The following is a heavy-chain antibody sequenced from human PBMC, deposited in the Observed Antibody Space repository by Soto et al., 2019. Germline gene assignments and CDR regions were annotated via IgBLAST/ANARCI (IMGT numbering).Heavy chain of an antibody. J-gene: IGHJ4*02. D-gene: IGHD1-1*01. Sequence: EVQLVESGGGLVQPGGSLRLSCAASGFTFSSYWMHWVRQAPGKGLVWVSHIDSDGSSTTYADSVKGRFTISRDNDKNTVYLQMNSLRVEDTAVYYCARDYPGNGIDYWGQGTLVTVSS. V-gene: IGHV3-74*01. CDR1: GFTFSSYW. CDR2: IDSDGSST. CDR3: ARDYPGNGIDY.